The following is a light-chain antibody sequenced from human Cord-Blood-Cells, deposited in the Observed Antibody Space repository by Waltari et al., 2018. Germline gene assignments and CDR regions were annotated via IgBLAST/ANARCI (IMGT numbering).Light chain of an antibody. CDR3: SSYAGSNNVV. Sequence: QSALTQPPSASGSPGQSVTISCTGTSSDVGGYNFVSCYQQHPGKAPNLMMYEVSKRPSGVPDRCSGSKSGNTASRTVSGLQAEDEADYYCSSYAGSNNVVFGGGTELAVL. CDR2: EVS. V-gene: IGLV2-8*01. J-gene: IGLJ2*01. CDR1: SSDVGGYNF.